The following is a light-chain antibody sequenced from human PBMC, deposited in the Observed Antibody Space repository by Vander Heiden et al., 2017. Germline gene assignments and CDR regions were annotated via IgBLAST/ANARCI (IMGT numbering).Light chain of an antibody. CDR2: RKD. CDR1: PDNIGDRG. V-gene: IGLV10-54*04. J-gene: IGLJ2*01. Sequence: QAGLTQPPSVSMGLNQTAIITCIGNPDNIGDRGAIWLQQRQGHPPRLLAYRKDNRPSGISERFSASRAGSTASLTITDLQPEDEAEYFCSAWDSGLSVIFGGGTKLTVL. CDR3: SAWDSGLSVI.